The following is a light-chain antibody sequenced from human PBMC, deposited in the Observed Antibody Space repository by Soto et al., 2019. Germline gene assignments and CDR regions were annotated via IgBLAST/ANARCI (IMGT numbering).Light chain of an antibody. J-gene: IGKJ1*01. Sequence: DIQMTQSPSTLSASVGDRVTITCRASQSISSWLAWYQQKPGKAPKLLIYKASSLESGVPSRFSGSGSGTEFTLTITSLQPDDFATYYCQHYNSSWTFGQGTKVEIK. CDR2: KAS. V-gene: IGKV1-5*03. CDR1: QSISSW. CDR3: QHYNSSWT.